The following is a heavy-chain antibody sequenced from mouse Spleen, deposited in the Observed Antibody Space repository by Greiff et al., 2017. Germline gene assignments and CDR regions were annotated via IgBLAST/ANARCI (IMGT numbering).Heavy chain of an antibody. J-gene: IGHJ2*01. CDR3: ARLHPFLGHFDY. Sequence: QVQLQQPGAELVMPGASVKLSCKASGYTFTSYWMHWVKQRPGQGLEWIGEIDPSDSYTNYNQKFKGKATLTVDKSSSTAYMQLSSLTSEDSAVYYCARLHPFLGHFDYWGQGTTLTVSS. CDR1: GYTFTSYW. CDR2: IDPSDSYT. V-gene: IGHV1-69*01. D-gene: IGHD4-1*01.